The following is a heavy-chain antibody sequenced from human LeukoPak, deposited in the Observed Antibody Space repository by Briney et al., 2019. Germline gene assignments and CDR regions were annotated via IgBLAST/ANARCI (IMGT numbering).Heavy chain of an antibody. CDR3: ARRDLHYYDSSGYPTATDFDY. Sequence: ASVKVSCKASGGTFSSYAISWVRQAPGQGLEWMGGIIPIFGTANYAQKFQGRVTITADESTSTAYMELSSLRSEDTAVYYCARRDLHYYDSSGYPTATDFDYWGQGTLVTVSS. CDR2: IIPIFGTA. CDR1: GGTFSSYA. D-gene: IGHD3-22*01. J-gene: IGHJ4*02. V-gene: IGHV1-69*01.